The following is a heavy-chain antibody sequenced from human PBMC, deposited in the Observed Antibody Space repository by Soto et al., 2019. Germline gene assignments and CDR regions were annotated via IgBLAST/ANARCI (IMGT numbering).Heavy chain of an antibody. J-gene: IGHJ5*02. CDR3: VRTLVSATDIDLFDL. V-gene: IGHV1-3*01. CDR2: INAANGDT. Sequence: AAVPVSCKSSGYTFTSYGIHWVRQAPGQRLEWMGWINAANGDTKYSPKFQGRVTITRDTSASTAYMELSSLSSEDTAVYYCVRTLVSATDIDLFDLWGKGTQVTVPS. CDR1: GYTFTSYG. D-gene: IGHD2-15*01.